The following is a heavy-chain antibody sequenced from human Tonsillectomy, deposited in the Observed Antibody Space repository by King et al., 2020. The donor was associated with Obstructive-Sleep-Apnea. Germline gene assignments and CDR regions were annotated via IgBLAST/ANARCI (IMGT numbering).Heavy chain of an antibody. V-gene: IGHV3-7*01. CDR3: ARDKLMNSYTGSYFPY. CDR2: IKQDGTET. D-gene: IGHD1-26*01. J-gene: IGHJ4*02. CDR1: GFTFSTYW. Sequence: VQLVESGGGLVQPGGSLRLSCAASGFTFSTYWMTWVRQAPGKGLEGVANIKQDGTETYYVDFVKGRFTISRDNAKSSLYLQMNSLRAEDTAVYYCARDKLMNSYTGSYFPYWGQGTLVTASS.